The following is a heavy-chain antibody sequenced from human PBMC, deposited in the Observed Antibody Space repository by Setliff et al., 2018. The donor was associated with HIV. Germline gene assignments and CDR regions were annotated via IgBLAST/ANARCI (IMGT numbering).Heavy chain of an antibody. CDR1: GYTFSNYG. CDR2: ITSYNGNT. Sequence: WASVKVSCKAPGYTFSNYGITWVRQAPGQGLEWMGWITSYNGNTNYAKKFKGRVTMTTDTSTSIAYMELKSLRSEDTAVYYCARDHHSGRGSNFPWYSDLWGRGTLVTVSS. CDR3: ARDHHSGRGSNFPWYSDL. J-gene: IGHJ2*01. D-gene: IGHD1-26*01. V-gene: IGHV1-18*01.